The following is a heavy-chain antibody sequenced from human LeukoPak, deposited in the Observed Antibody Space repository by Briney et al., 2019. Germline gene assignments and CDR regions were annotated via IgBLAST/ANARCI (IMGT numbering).Heavy chain of an antibody. D-gene: IGHD3-10*01. J-gene: IGHJ6*04. Sequence: KSGGSLRLSCAASGFTFSRHNMNWVRQAPGKGLEWVSSISSSSSYIYYADSVKGRFTISRDNARNSLYLQMNSLRAEDTAVYYCVRGKANYGSGSGVWGKGTTVTVSS. CDR2: ISSSSSYI. CDR3: VRGKANYGSGSGV. CDR1: GFTFSRHN. V-gene: IGHV3-21*01.